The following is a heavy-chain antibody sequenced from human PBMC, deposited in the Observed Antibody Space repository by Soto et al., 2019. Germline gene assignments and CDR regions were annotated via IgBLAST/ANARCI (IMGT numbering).Heavy chain of an antibody. V-gene: IGHV3-21*01. J-gene: IGHJ4*02. CDR2: ISSSSSYI. CDR3: ARTHLIAAAGIPPNYFDY. D-gene: IGHD6-13*01. Sequence: PGGSLRLSCAASGFTFSSYSMNWVRQAPGKGLEWVSSISSSSSYIYYADSVKGRFTISRDNAKNSLYLQMNSLRAEDTAVYYCARTHLIAAAGIPPNYFDYWGQGTLVTVSS. CDR1: GFTFSSYS.